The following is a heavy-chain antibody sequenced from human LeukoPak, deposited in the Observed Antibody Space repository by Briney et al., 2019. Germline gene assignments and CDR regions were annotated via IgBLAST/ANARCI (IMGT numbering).Heavy chain of an antibody. V-gene: IGHV3-74*01. CDR1: GFTFSSHL. CDR2: ISSDGSST. D-gene: IGHD6-19*01. CDR3: ARISLSGWVNDH. J-gene: IGHJ4*02. Sequence: PGGALRLSFAASGFTFSSHLMHWVRQAPGKGLVWVTLISSDGSSTTYADSVKGRFIISRDNAKNTPYLKMSSLRAEDTAMYYCARISLSGWVNDHWGQGTLVTVSS.